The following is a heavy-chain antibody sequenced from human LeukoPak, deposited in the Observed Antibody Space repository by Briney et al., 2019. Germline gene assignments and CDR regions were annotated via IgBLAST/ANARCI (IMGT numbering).Heavy chain of an antibody. D-gene: IGHD6-19*01. Sequence: PSETLSLTCAVYGGSFSGYYWSWIRQPPGKGLEWIGEINHSGSTNYNPSLKSRVTISVDTSKNQFSLKLSSVTAADTAVYYCARNSVAGTPDYWGQGTLVTVSP. CDR3: ARNSVAGTPDY. CDR1: GGSFSGYY. CDR2: INHSGST. V-gene: IGHV4-34*01. J-gene: IGHJ4*02.